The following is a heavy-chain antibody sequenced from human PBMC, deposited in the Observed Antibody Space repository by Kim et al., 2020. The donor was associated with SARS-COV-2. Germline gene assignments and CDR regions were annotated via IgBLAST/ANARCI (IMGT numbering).Heavy chain of an antibody. CDR1: GGSISSSSYY. CDR2: IYYSGST. J-gene: IGHJ5*02. D-gene: IGHD3-10*01. CDR3: ARGGITMVRGVKQVYWFDP. V-gene: IGHV4-39*07. Sequence: SETLSLTCTVSGGSISSSSYYWGWIRQPPGKGLEWIGSIYYSGSTYYNPSLKSRVTISVDTSKNQFSLKLSSVTAADTAVYYCARGGITMVRGVKQVYWFDPWGQGTLVTVSS.